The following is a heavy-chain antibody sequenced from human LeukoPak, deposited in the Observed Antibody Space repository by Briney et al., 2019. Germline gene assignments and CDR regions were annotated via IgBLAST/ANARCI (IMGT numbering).Heavy chain of an antibody. CDR1: GGSISTYY. CDR3: ARHRYSSAWSVVDY. J-gene: IGHJ4*02. Sequence: PSETLSLTCTVSGGSISTYYWSWIRQPPGKGLEWIGNIYYSGSTNYNPSLKSRVTISVNTSKNQFSLKLTAVTAADTAVYYCARHRYSSAWSVVDYWGQGTLVTVSS. CDR2: IYYSGST. V-gene: IGHV4-59*08. D-gene: IGHD6-19*01.